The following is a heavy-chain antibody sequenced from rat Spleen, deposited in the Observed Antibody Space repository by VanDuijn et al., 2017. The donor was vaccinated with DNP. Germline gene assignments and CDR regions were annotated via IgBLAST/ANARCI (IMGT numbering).Heavy chain of an antibody. CDR1: GFTFSDYN. V-gene: IGHV5-7*01. CDR2: ISYDGSST. Sequence: EVQLVESGGGLVQPGRSLKLSCVASGFTFSDYNMAWVRQAPKKGLEWVATISYDGSSTNYRDSVKGRFTVSRDNAKSTLYLQMASLRSEDTATYYCAKPDYWGQGVMVTVSS. CDR3: AKPDY. J-gene: IGHJ2*01.